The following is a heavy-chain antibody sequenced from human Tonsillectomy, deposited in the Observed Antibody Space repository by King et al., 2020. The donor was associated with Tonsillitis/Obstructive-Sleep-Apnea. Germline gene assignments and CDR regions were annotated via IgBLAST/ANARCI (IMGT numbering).Heavy chain of an antibody. J-gene: IGHJ5*02. V-gene: IGHV3-73*02. CDR3: TRRSSSSISNWFDP. Sequence: DVQLVQSGGGLVQPGGSLKLSCAASGFTFSGSAIHWVRQASGKGLEWVGRIRSKANSYATAYAASVKGRFTIPRDDSKNTAYLQMNSLKTEDTAVYYCTRRSSSSISNWFDPWGQGTLVTVSS. CDR1: GFTFSGSA. CDR2: IRSKANSYAT. D-gene: IGHD6-6*01.